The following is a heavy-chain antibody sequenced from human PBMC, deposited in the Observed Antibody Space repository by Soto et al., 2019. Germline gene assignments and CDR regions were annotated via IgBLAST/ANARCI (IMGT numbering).Heavy chain of an antibody. V-gene: IGHV1-69*13. CDR1: GGTFSSYA. J-gene: IGHJ5*02. CDR2: IIPIFGTA. D-gene: IGHD4-17*01. CDR3: ARDRTTTTVTYNWFDP. Sequence: SVKVSCKASGGTFSSYAISWVRQAPGQGLEWMGGIIPIFGTANYAQKFQGRVTITADESTSTAYMELSSLRSEDTAVYYCARDRTTTTVTYNWFDPWGQGTLVTVSS.